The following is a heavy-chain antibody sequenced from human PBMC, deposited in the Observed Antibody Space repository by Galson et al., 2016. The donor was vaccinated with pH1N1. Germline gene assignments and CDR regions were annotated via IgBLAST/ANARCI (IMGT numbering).Heavy chain of an antibody. CDR1: GGIFNSHT. CDR3: AREGANYYGSEGMYV. V-gene: IGHV1-69*13. J-gene: IGHJ6*02. D-gene: IGHD3-10*01. CDR2: ISTLFGTA. Sequence: SVKVSCKASGGIFNSHTISWVRQAPGQGLEWMGRISTLFGTANYAQNFMGRVTISADASTGTAYMELTNLTSQDTAVYFCAREGANYYGSEGMYVWGQGTTVTVSS.